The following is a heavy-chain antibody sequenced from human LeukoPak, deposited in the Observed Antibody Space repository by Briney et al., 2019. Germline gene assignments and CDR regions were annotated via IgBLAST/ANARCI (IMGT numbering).Heavy chain of an antibody. V-gene: IGHV1-2*06. CDR3: ARSRRREAYFDY. J-gene: IGHJ4*02. CDR2: INPNSGGT. CDR1: GYTFTGYY. Sequence: ASVKVSCKASGYTFTGYYMHWVRQAPGQGLEWMGRINPNSGGTNYAQKFQGRVTMTRDTPISTAYMELSRLRSDDTAVYYCARSRRREAYFDYWGQGTLVTVSS.